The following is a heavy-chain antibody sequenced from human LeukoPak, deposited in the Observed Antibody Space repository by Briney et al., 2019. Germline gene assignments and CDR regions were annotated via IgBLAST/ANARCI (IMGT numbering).Heavy chain of an antibody. CDR3: ARASDDICYGSGSYRY. J-gene: IGHJ4*02. V-gene: IGHV1-8*01. D-gene: IGHD3-10*01. CDR2: MNPNSGNT. CDR1: GYTFTSYD. Sequence: ASVKVSCKASGYTFTSYDINWARQATGQGLEWMGWMNPNSGNTDYAQKFQGRVTMTRNTSISTAYMELGSLRSEDTAVYYCARASDDICYGSGSYRYWGQGTLVTVSS.